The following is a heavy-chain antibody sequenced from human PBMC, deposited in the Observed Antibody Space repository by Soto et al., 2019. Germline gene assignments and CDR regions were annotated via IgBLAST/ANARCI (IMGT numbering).Heavy chain of an antibody. V-gene: IGHV4-59*01. D-gene: IGHD6-13*01. J-gene: IGHJ4*02. CDR1: GGSINNFY. Sequence: QVQLQESGPGLANPSETLSLTCTVSGGSINNFYWSWIRQPPGKRLEWIGYIYYTASTTYNPSLESRVTMAVDTSKNQFSLKLSSVNAAVTAVYYCAKYRRTEAEGFTLDYWGRGTLVTVSS. CDR3: AKYRRTEAEGFTLDY. CDR2: IYYTAST.